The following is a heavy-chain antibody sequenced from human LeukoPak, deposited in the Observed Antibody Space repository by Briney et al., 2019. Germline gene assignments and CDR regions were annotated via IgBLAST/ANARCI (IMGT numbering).Heavy chain of an antibody. J-gene: IGHJ3*02. V-gene: IGHV1-46*01. Sequence: ASVKVSCKASGYTLTSYFIHWVRQAPGQGLEWMGIINPSGGSTSYAQKFQGRVTMTRDTSTSTVYMELSSLRSEDTAVYYCARDQDWNYAFDIWGQGTMVTVSS. D-gene: IGHD1-7*01. CDR3: ARDQDWNYAFDI. CDR2: INPSGGST. CDR1: GYTLTSYF.